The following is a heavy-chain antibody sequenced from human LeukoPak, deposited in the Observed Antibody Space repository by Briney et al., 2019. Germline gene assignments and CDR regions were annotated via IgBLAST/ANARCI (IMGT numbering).Heavy chain of an antibody. V-gene: IGHV3-9*01. D-gene: IGHD6-19*01. CDR1: GFTFDDYA. Sequence: GGSLRLSCAASGFTFDDYAMHWVRQAPGKGLEWVSGISWNSGSIGYADSVKGRFTISRDNAKNSLYLQMNSLRAEDTALYYCAKAPYSSGWYRGLFDYWGQGTLVTVSS. J-gene: IGHJ4*02. CDR3: AKAPYSSGWYRGLFDY. CDR2: ISWNSGSI.